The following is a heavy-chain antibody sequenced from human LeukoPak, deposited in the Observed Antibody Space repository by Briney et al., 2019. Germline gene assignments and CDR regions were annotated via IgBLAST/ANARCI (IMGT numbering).Heavy chain of an antibody. D-gene: IGHD3-3*01. Sequence: SETLSLTCSVSSYSISRGYYWGWIRQSPGKGLEWIGNIYQSGSTSYNPSLKSRATISLDMSKNQFPLKLSSVTAAETAVYYCVREGPIRFLEQIDYWGQGTLVTVSS. J-gene: IGHJ4*02. CDR3: VREGPIRFLEQIDY. CDR1: SYSISRGYY. CDR2: IYQSGST. V-gene: IGHV4-38-2*02.